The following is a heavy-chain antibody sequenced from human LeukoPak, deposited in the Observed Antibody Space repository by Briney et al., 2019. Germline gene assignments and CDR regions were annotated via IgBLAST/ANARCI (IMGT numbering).Heavy chain of an antibody. D-gene: IGHD6-19*01. CDR3: ATVYSSGWFFDY. CDR2: FDPEDGET. Sequence: GASVKVSCKVSGYTLTELSMHWVRQAPGKGLEWMGGFDPEDGETIYAQKFQGRVTMTGDTSTDTAYMELSSLRSEDTAVYYCATVYSSGWFFDYWGQGTLVTVSS. CDR1: GYTLTELS. J-gene: IGHJ4*02. V-gene: IGHV1-24*01.